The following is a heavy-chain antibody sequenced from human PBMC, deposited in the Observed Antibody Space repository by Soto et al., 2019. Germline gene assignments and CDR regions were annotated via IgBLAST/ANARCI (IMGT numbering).Heavy chain of an antibody. D-gene: IGHD3-22*01. CDR3: ARVDYDSSGYYPYYFDY. CDR2: IYYSGST. V-gene: IGHV4-30-4*01. Sequence: QVPLQESGPGLVKPSQTLSLTCTVSGGSISSGDYYWSWIRQPPGKGLEWIGYIYYSGSTYYNPSLKSRVTISVDTSKNQFSLKLSSVTAADTAVYYCARVDYDSSGYYPYYFDYWGQGTLVTVSS. J-gene: IGHJ4*02. CDR1: GGSISSGDYY.